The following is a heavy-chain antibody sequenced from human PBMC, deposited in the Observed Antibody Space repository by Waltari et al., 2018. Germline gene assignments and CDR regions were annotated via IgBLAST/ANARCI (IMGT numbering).Heavy chain of an antibody. Sequence: QVQLQESGPGLVKPSETLSLTCTVSGGSISSYYWSWIRQPPGKGLEWIWYIYYRGSTNFNPSLKSRVTISGDTSKNQFSLKLSSVTAADTAVYYCARVYYDILTGPYFDYWGQGTLVTVSS. CDR3: ARVYYDILTGPYFDY. CDR2: IYYRGST. V-gene: IGHV4-59*01. J-gene: IGHJ4*02. CDR1: GGSISSYY. D-gene: IGHD3-9*01.